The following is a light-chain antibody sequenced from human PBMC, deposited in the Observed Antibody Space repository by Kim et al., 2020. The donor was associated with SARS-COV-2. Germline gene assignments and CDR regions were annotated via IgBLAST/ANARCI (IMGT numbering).Light chain of an antibody. CDR2: RNN. V-gene: IGLV10-54*04. J-gene: IGLJ3*02. CDR1: SNNIGYEG. CDR3: SAWDRSLSAWV. Sequence: PTATLTCTGNSNNIGYEGAAWLQQNQGHPPKLLSYRNNNRPSGISDRFSASRSENTAYLTITGLQPEDETDYYCSAWDRSLSAWVFGGGTQLTVL.